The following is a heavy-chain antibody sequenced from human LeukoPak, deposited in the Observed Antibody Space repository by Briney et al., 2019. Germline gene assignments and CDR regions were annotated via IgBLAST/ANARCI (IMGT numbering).Heavy chain of an antibody. Sequence: GASVKVSCKASGYTFTSYGISWVRQAPGQGLEWMGWISAYNGNTNYAQKLQGRVTMTTDTSTSTAYMELRSLRSDDTAVYYCARGYCSGGSCYSPLDYWGQGTLVTVSS. V-gene: IGHV1-18*01. CDR1: GYTFTSYG. CDR2: ISAYNGNT. J-gene: IGHJ4*02. CDR3: ARGYCSGGSCYSPLDY. D-gene: IGHD2-15*01.